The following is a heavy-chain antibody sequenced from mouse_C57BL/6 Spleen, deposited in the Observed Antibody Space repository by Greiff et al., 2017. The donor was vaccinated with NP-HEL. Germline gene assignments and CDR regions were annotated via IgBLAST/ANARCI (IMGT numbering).Heavy chain of an antibody. J-gene: IGHJ2*01. CDR2: IHPNSGST. CDR3: ARMITTPAYYFDY. D-gene: IGHD2-4*01. Sequence: VQLQQPGAELVKPGASVKLSCKASGYTFTSYWMHWVKQRPGQGLEWIGMIHPNSGSTNYNEKFKSKATLTVDKSSSTAYMQLSSLTSEDSAVYYCARMITTPAYYFDYWGQGTTLTVSS. CDR1: GYTFTSYW. V-gene: IGHV1-64*01.